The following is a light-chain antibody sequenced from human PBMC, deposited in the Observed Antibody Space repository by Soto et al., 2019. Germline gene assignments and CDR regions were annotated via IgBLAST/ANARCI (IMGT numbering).Light chain of an antibody. CDR3: CSYTSSNTFV. CDR1: SSDVGHYNY. V-gene: IGLV2-14*01. Sequence: PALTQPASMSGTPGQSITISCTATSSDVGHYNYVSWYQHHPGKTPKLMIYEVSNRPSGVSNRFSGSKSGNMASLTISGLQAEDEADYYCCSYTSSNTFVFGSGTKVTVL. J-gene: IGLJ1*01. CDR2: EVS.